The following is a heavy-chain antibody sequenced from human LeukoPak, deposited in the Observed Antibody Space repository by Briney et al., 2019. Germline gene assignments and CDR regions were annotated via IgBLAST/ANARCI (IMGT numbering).Heavy chain of an antibody. CDR2: ILYDGRNK. Sequence: QPGGSLLLSCAAAGFIFSSYGMHWVRQAPGKGLEWVAFILYDGRNKYYTDSVKGRFTISRDNSRNTLYLQMNSLRAQDTAMYYCVPHDAFNIWGQGTMVTVSS. V-gene: IGHV3-30*02. CDR1: GFIFSSYG. CDR3: VPHDAFNI. J-gene: IGHJ3*02.